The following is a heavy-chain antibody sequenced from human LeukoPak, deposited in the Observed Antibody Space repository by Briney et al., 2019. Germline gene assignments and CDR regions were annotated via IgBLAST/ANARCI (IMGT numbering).Heavy chain of an antibody. CDR2: ISSSGSTT. CDR1: GFTFRDYY. J-gene: IGHJ4*02. Sequence: GGSLRLSCAASGFTFRDYYVSWIRQAPGKGLEWLSYISSSGSTTYYADSVKGRFTISRDNAKNSLYLQMNSLRVEDTAVYYCAGYCGGDCYGQGNWGQGTLVTVSS. D-gene: IGHD2-21*02. CDR3: AGYCGGDCYGQGN. V-gene: IGHV3-11*01.